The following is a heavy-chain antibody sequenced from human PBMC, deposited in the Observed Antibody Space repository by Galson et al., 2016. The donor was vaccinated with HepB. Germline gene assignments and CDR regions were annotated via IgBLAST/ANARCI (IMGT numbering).Heavy chain of an antibody. CDR1: GFTFSSYG. J-gene: IGHJ4*02. D-gene: IGHD6-19*01. Sequence: SLRLSCAASGFTFSSYGMHWVRQAPGKRLEWVAFVWYDGSNIIYGDSAKGRFTISRDNSKNTLYLQMNSLRVEDTAVYYCTRGIAVAPNGPDYWGQGTLVTVSS. CDR3: TRGIAVAPNGPDY. CDR2: VWYDGSNI. V-gene: IGHV3-33*01.